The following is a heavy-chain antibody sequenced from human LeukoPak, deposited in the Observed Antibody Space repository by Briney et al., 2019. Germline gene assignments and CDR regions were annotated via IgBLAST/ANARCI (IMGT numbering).Heavy chain of an antibody. CDR1: GGSFSGYY. CDR3: ARGLRSLGY. J-gene: IGHJ4*02. Sequence: PSETLSLTCAVYGGSFSGYYWSWIRQPPGKGLEWIGEINHSGSTNYNPSLKSRVTISVDTSKNQFSLKLSSVTVADTAVYYCARGLRSLGYWGQGTLVTVSS. V-gene: IGHV4-34*01. CDR2: INHSGST.